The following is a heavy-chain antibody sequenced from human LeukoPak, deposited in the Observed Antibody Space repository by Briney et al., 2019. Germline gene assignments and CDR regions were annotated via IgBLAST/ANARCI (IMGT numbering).Heavy chain of an antibody. D-gene: IGHD3-22*01. CDR2: TRTKARNYNT. J-gene: IGHJ4*02. V-gene: IGHV3-72*01. CDR1: GFSVSEYF. Sequence: GGSLRLSCAASGFSVSEYFIDWLRQAPRKGLEWVSRTRTKARNYNTEYATSVKGRFTVSRDDSNNSVYLQMNSLRTDDTAVYYCGRDSTIGYYWTVWGQGTLVTVSS. CDR3: GRDSTIGYYWTV.